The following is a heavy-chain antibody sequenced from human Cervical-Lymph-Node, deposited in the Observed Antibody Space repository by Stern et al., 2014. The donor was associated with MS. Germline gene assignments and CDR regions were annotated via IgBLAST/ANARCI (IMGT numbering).Heavy chain of an antibody. CDR3: ARESVAADNNWFDP. CDR1: GGSITSGTYY. J-gene: IGHJ5*02. CDR2: IYTRGNT. V-gene: IGHV4-61*02. Sequence: VQLVESGPGLVKPSQTLSLSCTVSGGSITSGTYYWSWIRQPAGKGLEWIGRIYTRGNTVYNPSLKSRLTLSVDTSKNQYSLNLASVTAADTAVYYCARESVAADNNWFDPWGQGTLVAVSS. D-gene: IGHD6-19*01.